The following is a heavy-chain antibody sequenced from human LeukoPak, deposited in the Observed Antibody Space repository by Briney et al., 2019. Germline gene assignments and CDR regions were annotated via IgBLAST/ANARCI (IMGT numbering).Heavy chain of an antibody. J-gene: IGHJ4*02. D-gene: IGHD2-15*01. CDR3: AKGSCSGISCYSFDY. V-gene: IGHV3-23*01. Sequence: GGSLRLSCAASGFTFSSYAMGWVRQAPGKGLEWVSAISATGISTYYADSVKGRFTISRDNSKNTLYLQMDSLRAEDTAVYYCAKGSCSGISCYSFDYWGQGTLVTVSS. CDR1: GFTFSSYA. CDR2: ISATGIST.